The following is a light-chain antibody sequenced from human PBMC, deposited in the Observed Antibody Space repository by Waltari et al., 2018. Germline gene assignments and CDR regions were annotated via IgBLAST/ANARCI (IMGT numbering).Light chain of an antibody. J-gene: IGKJ4*01. Sequence: DIHLTQSPSTLSASVGDRATITCRASQNIDTWLAWYPQQPGKAPKLLIYKASYLQSGVPSRFSGRGSGTDFTLTISSLQPEDFASYYCQQSYSTLALTFGGGTKVE. CDR1: QNIDTW. CDR2: KAS. CDR3: QQSYSTLALT. V-gene: IGKV1-5*03.